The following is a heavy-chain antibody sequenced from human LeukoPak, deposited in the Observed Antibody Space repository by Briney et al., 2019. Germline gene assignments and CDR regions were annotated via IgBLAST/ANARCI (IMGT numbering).Heavy chain of an antibody. D-gene: IGHD1-26*01. CDR3: ARDGKAKNDY. V-gene: IGHV3-64*02. CDR1: GFTFSSYA. Sequence: GGSLRLSCAASGFTFSSYAMQWVRQAPDKRLEYVSGMGGSGANTHYADSVKGRFTMSRDNSRDTLYLQMGSLRPEDTAVYYCARDGKAKNDYWGQGTLVTVST. J-gene: IGHJ4*02. CDR2: MGGSGANT.